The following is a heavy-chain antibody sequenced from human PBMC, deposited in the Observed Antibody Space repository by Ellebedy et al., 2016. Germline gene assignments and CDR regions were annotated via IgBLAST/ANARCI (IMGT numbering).Heavy chain of an antibody. V-gene: IGHV3-23*01. CDR1: GFTFSTYA. Sequence: GGSLRLSCEASGFTFSTYAMSWVRQAPGKGLEWVSAISGSSGFTYYADSVKGRFTISRDNSKNTVYLQMNSLRAEDTAVYYCAKDQMVSTPYYFHSWGQGTLVTVSS. CDR2: ISGSSGFT. CDR3: AKDQMVSTPYYFHS. J-gene: IGHJ4*02. D-gene: IGHD5/OR15-5a*01.